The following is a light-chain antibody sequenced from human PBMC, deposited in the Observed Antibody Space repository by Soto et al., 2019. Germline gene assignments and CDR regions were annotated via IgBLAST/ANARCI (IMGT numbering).Light chain of an antibody. J-gene: IGLJ1*01. Sequence: QSVLTQPASVSGSPGQSITISCTGTSSDIGSYNYVSWNQQHPGKAPKLIIYEVSDRPSGVSNRFSGSKSGNTASLTISGLQAEDEADYYCSSYTSSSTYVFGTGTKGTVL. CDR2: EVS. CDR3: SSYTSSSTYV. CDR1: SSDIGSYNY. V-gene: IGLV2-14*01.